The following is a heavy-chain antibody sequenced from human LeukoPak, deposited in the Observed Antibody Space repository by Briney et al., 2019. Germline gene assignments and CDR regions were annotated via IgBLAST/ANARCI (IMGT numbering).Heavy chain of an antibody. J-gene: IGHJ4*01. CDR2: ICHTGST. CDR1: GGSVSDYY. D-gene: IGHD2-15*01. V-gene: IGHV4-59*02. CDR3: ARDRDVDDFDS. Sequence: SETLSLTCTISGGSVSDYYWSWIRQSPGKGLEWIGYICHTGSTSYSPSLKSRVTISADTSQNQFSLKLSSVTAADTAVYYCARDRDVDDFDSWGHGTLVTVSS.